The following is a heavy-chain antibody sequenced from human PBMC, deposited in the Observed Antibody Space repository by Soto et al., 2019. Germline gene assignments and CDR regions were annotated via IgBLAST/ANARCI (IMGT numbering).Heavy chain of an antibody. CDR1: GGSISSSNW. V-gene: IGHV4-4*02. CDR3: ASALVGLGPSARTFDY. Sequence: QVQLQESGPGLVKPSGTLSLTCAVSGGSISSSNWWSWVRQPPGKGLEWIGEIYHSGSTNYNPSLTSRRPLSVDKSQPQFSLTLSSVPAADTAVYYCASALVGLGPSARTFDYWGQGTLVTVSS. J-gene: IGHJ4*02. D-gene: IGHD3-16*01. CDR2: IYHSGST.